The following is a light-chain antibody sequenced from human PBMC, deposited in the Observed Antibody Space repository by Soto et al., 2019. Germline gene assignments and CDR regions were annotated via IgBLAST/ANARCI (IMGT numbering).Light chain of an antibody. CDR1: QSLVHSDGIAY. J-gene: IGKJ5*01. V-gene: IGKV2-30*02. CDR2: KVS. CDR3: MQGTHWQIT. Sequence: DVVMTQSPLSLPVTLGQPASISCRSNQSLVHSDGIAYFSWFQQRPGRSPRRLIYKVSNRDSGVPARLRWSGSVYDLALNISRVEAEDVGVYYCMQGTHWQITVGQGARLEIK.